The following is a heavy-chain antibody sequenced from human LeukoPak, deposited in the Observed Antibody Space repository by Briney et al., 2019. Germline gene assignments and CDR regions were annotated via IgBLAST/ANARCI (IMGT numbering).Heavy chain of an antibody. D-gene: IGHD3-22*01. CDR2: IYFSGST. Sequence: KPSETLSLTCTVSGGSISSSSSYGGWIRQPPGEGLEWIGSIYFSGSTYYNPSLKSRVTMSVDTSKNQFSLKLNSVTAADTAVYYCAMIYYYDRSGYIRYFDLWGRGTLVTVSS. J-gene: IGHJ2*01. CDR1: GGSISSSSSY. CDR3: AMIYYYDRSGYIRYFDL. V-gene: IGHV4-39*01.